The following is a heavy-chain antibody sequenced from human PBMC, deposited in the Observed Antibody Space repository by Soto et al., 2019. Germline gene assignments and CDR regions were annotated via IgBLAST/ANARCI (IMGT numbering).Heavy chain of an antibody. Sequence: ASETLSLTCIVSGDSVTSGSYYWSWIRQPPGKGLEWIGEINHSGNTNYNPSLTSRVTILVGTSKSQFSLNLSSVTAADTAVYYCARVRIPGGDYYFDYWGQGTLVTVSS. V-gene: IGHV4-39*07. CDR3: ARVRIPGGDYYFDY. J-gene: IGHJ4*02. D-gene: IGHD4-17*01. CDR2: INHSGNT. CDR1: GDSVTSGSYY.